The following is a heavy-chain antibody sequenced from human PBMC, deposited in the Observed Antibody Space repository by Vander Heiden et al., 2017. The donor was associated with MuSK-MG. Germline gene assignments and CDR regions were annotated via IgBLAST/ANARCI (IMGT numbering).Heavy chain of an antibody. CDR2: ISSSSSYI. CDR1: GFTFSSYS. D-gene: IGHD3-9*01. J-gene: IGHJ4*02. CDR3: ASTYYDILTGYYQDY. Sequence: EVQLVESGGGLVKPGGSLRLSCAASGFTFSSYSMNWVRQAPGKGLEWVSSISSSSSYIYYADSVKGRFTISRDNAKNSLYLQMNSLRAEDTAVYYCASTYYDILTGYYQDYWGQGTLVTVSS. V-gene: IGHV3-21*01.